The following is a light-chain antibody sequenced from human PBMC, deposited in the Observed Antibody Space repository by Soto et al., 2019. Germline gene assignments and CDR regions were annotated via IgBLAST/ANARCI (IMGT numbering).Light chain of an antibody. CDR3: QQYQSYLYT. J-gene: IGKJ2*01. CDR1: QSIGIW. CDR2: KAP. Sequence: GDRVTITCRASQSIGIWLAWYQQKPGAAPKILIYKAPTLQTGIPSRFSGSGSGTEFTLTISSLQPDDFATYYCQQYQSYLYTFGQGTKLVIK. V-gene: IGKV1-5*03.